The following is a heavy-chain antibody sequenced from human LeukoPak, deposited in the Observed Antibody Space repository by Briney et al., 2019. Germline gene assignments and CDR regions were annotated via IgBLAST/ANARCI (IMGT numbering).Heavy chain of an antibody. Sequence: GGSLRLSCAAFGFTFSSYSMNWVRQAPGKGLEWVSSISSSSSYIYYADSVKGRFTISRDNAKNSLYLQMNSLRAEDTAVYYCARGAYYSNYEALDYWGQGTLVTVSS. J-gene: IGHJ4*02. CDR3: ARGAYYSNYEALDY. V-gene: IGHV3-21*01. CDR1: GFTFSSYS. D-gene: IGHD4-11*01. CDR2: ISSSSSYI.